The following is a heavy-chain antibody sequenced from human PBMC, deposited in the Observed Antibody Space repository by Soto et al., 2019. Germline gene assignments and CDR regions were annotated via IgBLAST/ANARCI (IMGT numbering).Heavy chain of an antibody. CDR2: IYPGDSDT. Sequence: PGESLKISCKGSGYSFTSYWIGWVRQMPVKGLEWMGIIYPGDSDTRYSPSFQGQVTISADKSISTAYLQWSSLKASDTAMYYCATPTIYSSSWLSAFDIWXQGTMVTVSS. J-gene: IGHJ3*02. CDR1: GYSFTSYW. V-gene: IGHV5-51*01. D-gene: IGHD6-13*01. CDR3: ATPTIYSSSWLSAFDI.